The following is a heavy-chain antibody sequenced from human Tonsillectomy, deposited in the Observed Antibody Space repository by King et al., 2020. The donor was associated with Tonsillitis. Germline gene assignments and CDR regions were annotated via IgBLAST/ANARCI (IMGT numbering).Heavy chain of an antibody. CDR1: GFTFSTYA. CDR3: ATGRVGATEKTYGVDV. D-gene: IGHD1-26*01. Sequence: VQLVESGGDLVQPGGSLRLSCAASGFTFSTYAMTWVRQAPGKGLEWVSDISGSGGSTVYADSVKGRFTISRDNSKNTLYLQMNSLRDDDTAVYYCATGRVGATEKTYGVDVWGQGTTVTVSS. J-gene: IGHJ6*02. V-gene: IGHV3-23*04. CDR2: ISGSGGST.